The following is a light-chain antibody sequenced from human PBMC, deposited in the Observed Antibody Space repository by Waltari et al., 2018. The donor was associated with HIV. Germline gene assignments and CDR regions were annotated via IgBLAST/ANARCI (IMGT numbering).Light chain of an antibody. V-gene: IGLV1-51*01. CDR1: RSNLANNY. J-gene: IGLJ3*02. CDR2: DND. CDR3: GTWDSSLNAGV. Sequence: QSMLTQPPSVSAVPGQKVTISCSGSRSNLANNYVSWYQHLPGAAPKLVIYDNDNRPSGIPDRFSGSKSGASATLVITGLQTGDEGDYYCGTWDSSLNAGVFGGGTKLTVL.